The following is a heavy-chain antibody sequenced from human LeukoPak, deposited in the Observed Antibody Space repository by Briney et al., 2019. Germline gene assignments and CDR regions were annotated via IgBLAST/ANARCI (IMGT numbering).Heavy chain of an antibody. D-gene: IGHD3-16*01. CDR3: AKLSLESPDY. CDR1: GFTFSSYS. V-gene: IGHV3-21*01. CDR2: ISSSSSYI. J-gene: IGHJ4*02. Sequence: GGSLRLSCAASGFTFSSYSMNWVRQAPWKGLEWVSSISSSSSYIYYADSVKGRFTISRDNAKDSLYLQMNSLRAEDTAVYYCAKLSLESPDYWGQGTLVTVSS.